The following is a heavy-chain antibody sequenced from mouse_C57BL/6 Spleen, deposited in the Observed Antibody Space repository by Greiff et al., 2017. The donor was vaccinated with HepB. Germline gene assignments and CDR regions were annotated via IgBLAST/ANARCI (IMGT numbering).Heavy chain of an antibody. V-gene: IGHV1-64*01. CDR3: AIITTVVPYAMDY. CDR2: IHPNSGST. J-gene: IGHJ4*01. Sequence: VQLQQPGAELVKPGASVKLSCKASGYTFTSYWMHWVKQRPGQGLEWIGMIHPNSGSTNYNEKFKSKATLTVDKSSSTAYMQLSSLTSEDSAVYYCAIITTVVPYAMDYWGQGTSVTVSS. CDR1: GYTFTSYW. D-gene: IGHD1-1*01.